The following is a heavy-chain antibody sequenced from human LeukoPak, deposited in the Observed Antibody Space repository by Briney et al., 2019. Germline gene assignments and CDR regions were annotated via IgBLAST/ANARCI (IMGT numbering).Heavy chain of an antibody. V-gene: IGHV3-21*01. Sequence: GGSLRLSCAASGFAFSTYYVNWVRQAPGKGLEWVSCISSSSTYIYYADSVRGRFAISRDNAKNSLYLQMNSLRAEDTAVYYCARENHGSFDYWGQGSLVTVSS. CDR1: GFAFSTYY. J-gene: IGHJ4*02. CDR3: ARENHGSFDY. CDR2: ISSSSTYI. D-gene: IGHD1-14*01.